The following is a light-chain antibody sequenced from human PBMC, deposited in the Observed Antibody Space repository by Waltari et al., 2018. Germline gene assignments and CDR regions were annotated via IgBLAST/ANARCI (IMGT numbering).Light chain of an antibody. CDR3: ASYSGRNTVGV. Sequence: QSVLTQPASVSGSPGQSITISCTGSSTDIGGYKYVSWYQQNSGKAPKLIIYDVSNRPSGISYRFSGSKSGNTASLTISGLQAEDEADYYCASYSGRNTVGVFGGGTRLAVL. CDR2: DVS. J-gene: IGLJ2*01. CDR1: STDIGGYKY. V-gene: IGLV2-14*01.